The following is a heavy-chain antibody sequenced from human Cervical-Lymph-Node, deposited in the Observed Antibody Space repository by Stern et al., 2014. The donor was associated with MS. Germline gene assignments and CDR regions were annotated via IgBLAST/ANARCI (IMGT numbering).Heavy chain of an antibody. J-gene: IGHJ4*02. V-gene: IGHV3-48*01. Sequence: EVQLVESGGGLVQPGGSLRLSCAASGFTFSTYSMTWVRQAPGKGLEWLSYISSSSSTTYYADSVKDRFIISRDNAKNSLYLQMNSLRVEDTAVYYCARASFKQGTNGWYTNYWGQGSLVTVS. CDR3: ARASFKQGTNGWYTNY. D-gene: IGHD6-19*01. CDR2: ISSSSSTT. CDR1: GFTFSTYS.